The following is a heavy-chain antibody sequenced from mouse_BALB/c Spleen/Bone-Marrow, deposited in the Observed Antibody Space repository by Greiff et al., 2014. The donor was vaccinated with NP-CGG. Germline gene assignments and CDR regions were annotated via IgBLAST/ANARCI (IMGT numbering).Heavy chain of an antibody. Sequence: VQVVESGAELVRPGTSVKVSCKASGYAFTNYLIEWVKQRPRQGLEWIGVINPGSGGTNYNEKFKGRATLTADKSSSTAYMQLSSLTSDDSAVYFCARSRTGFAYWGQGTLVTVSA. V-gene: IGHV1-54*03. CDR1: GYAFTNYL. CDR2: INPGSGGT. CDR3: ARSRTGFAY. J-gene: IGHJ3*01.